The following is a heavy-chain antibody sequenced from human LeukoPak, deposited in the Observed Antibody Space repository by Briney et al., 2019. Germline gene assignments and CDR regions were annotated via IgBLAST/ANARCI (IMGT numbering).Heavy chain of an antibody. CDR1: GYTFTSYD. Sequence: GASVKVSCKASGYTFTSYDINWVRQATGQGLEWMGWMNPYSGNTGYAQKFQGRVTMTRNTSISTAYMELSSLRSEDTAVYYCARGLVDDFWSGYGGYVDYWGQGTLVTVSS. CDR2: MNPYSGNT. V-gene: IGHV1-8*01. J-gene: IGHJ4*02. CDR3: ARGLVDDFWSGYGGYVDY. D-gene: IGHD3-3*01.